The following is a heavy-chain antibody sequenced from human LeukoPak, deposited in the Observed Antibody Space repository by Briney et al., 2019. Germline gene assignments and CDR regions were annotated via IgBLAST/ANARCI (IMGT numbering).Heavy chain of an antibody. J-gene: IGHJ4*02. CDR3: AKELGYCSSTSCLGGRFDY. Sequence: PGGSLRLSCAASGVTFSSSGIHWVRHAPDKGLGRVSFIWVDGSNKYYADSVKSRFTISRDNSKNPLYLQMNSLTAEDTAVYYCAKELGYCSSTSCLGGRFDYWGQGTLVTVSS. CDR2: IWVDGSNK. CDR1: GVTFSSSG. V-gene: IGHV3-30*02. D-gene: IGHD2-2*01.